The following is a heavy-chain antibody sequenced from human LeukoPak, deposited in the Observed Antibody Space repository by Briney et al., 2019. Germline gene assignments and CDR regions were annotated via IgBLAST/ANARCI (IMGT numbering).Heavy chain of an antibody. CDR3: AKNYYGSATYYKPFDS. CDR1: GFTFDDFA. J-gene: IGHJ4*02. CDR2: ISGDGGTT. D-gene: IGHD3-10*01. Sequence: PGGSLRLSRAASGFTFDDFAMHWVRQAPGKGLEWVSLISGDGGTTYYADSVKGRFTISRDNSKNSLYLQINRLRPEDTAFYYCAKNYYGSATYYKPFDSWGLGTLVTVSS. V-gene: IGHV3-43*02.